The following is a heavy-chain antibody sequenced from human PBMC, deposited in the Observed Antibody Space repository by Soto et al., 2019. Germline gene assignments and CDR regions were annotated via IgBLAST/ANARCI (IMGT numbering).Heavy chain of an antibody. CDR1: GYTFTGYY. CDR3: ARVPKWLSLYYFDY. CDR2: INPNSGGT. J-gene: IGHJ4*02. Sequence: GASVKVSCKASGYTFTGYYMHWVRQAPGQGLEWMGWINPNSGGTNYAQKFQGRVTMTRDTSISTAYMELSRLRSDDTAVYYCARVPKWLSLYYFDYWGQGTLVTVSS. V-gene: IGHV1-2*02. D-gene: IGHD3-22*01.